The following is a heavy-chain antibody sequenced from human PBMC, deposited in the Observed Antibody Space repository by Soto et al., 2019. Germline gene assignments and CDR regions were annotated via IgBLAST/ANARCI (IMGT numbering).Heavy chain of an antibody. Sequence: GESLKISCKTSGYSFTSYWISWVRQMPGKGLEWMGRIDPSDSYTNYSPSFEGRVTISADESISTAYLQWSSLKASDTAMYYCARLGDSSGYYPRHYYFDYWGQGTLVTVSS. CDR3: ARLGDSSGYYPRHYYFDY. CDR2: IDPSDSYT. J-gene: IGHJ4*02. CDR1: GYSFTSYW. V-gene: IGHV5-10-1*01. D-gene: IGHD3-22*01.